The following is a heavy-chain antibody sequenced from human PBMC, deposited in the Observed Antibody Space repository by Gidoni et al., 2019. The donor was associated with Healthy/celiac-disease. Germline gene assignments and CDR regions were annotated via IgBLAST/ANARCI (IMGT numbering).Heavy chain of an antibody. CDR3: ARSDGGFGDFWSGYLSV. V-gene: IGHV5-51*03. D-gene: IGHD3-3*01. CDR1: GYSFTSYW. Sequence: EVQLVQSGAEVKKPGESLKISCKDSGYSFTSYWIGWVRQMPGKGVEWMGIIYPGDADTRYSPSFQGQVTISADKSISTAYLQWSSLKASDTAMYYCARSDGGFGDFWSGYLSVWGQGTLVTVSS. J-gene: IGHJ4*02. CDR2: IYPGDADT.